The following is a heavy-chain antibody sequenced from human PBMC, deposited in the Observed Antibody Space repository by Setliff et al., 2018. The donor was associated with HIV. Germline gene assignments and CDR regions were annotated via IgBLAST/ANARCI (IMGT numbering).Heavy chain of an antibody. Sequence: PSETLSLTCTVSGDSVNDRSYFWGWIRQPPGKGLEWIGSIYYSGSTYYNPSLKSRVTISVDTSKNQFSLKLSSVTAADTAVYYCARRVPPKALYYYYYYMDVWGKWTTVTVSS. CDR3: ARRVPPKALYYYYYYMDV. J-gene: IGHJ6*03. CDR1: GDSVNDRSYF. D-gene: IGHD3-10*01. CDR2: IYYSGST. V-gene: IGHV4-39*01.